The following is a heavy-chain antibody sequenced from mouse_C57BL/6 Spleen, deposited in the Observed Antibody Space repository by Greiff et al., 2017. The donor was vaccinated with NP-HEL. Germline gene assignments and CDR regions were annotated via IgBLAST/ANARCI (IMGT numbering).Heavy chain of an antibody. Sequence: VKLMESDAELVKPGASVKISCKVSGYTFTDHTIHWMKQRPEQGLEWIGYIYPRDGSTKYNEKFKGKATLTADKSSSTAYMQLNSLTSEDSAVYFCARSEGDYDYDYAMDYWGQGTSVTVSS. CDR3: ARSEGDYDYDYAMDY. J-gene: IGHJ4*01. CDR2: IYPRDGST. CDR1: GYTFTDHT. D-gene: IGHD2-4*01. V-gene: IGHV1-78*01.